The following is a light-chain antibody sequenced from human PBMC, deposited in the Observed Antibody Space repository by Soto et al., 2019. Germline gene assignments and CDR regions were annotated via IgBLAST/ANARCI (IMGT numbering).Light chain of an antibody. V-gene: IGKV3-20*01. J-gene: IGKJ4*01. CDR1: QSVSSNY. Sequence: IVLTQAPGTLSLSPGERATLSCRASQSVSSNYLAWYQQKPGQAPRLLIYAASSRATGIPDRFSGSGSGTDFTLTISRLEPEDFAVYYCQQYDRSPLTFGGGTKVEIK. CDR2: AAS. CDR3: QQYDRSPLT.